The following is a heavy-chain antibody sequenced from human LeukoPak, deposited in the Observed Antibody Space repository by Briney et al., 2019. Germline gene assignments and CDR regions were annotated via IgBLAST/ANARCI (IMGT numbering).Heavy chain of an antibody. CDR1: GFTVITNY. CDR2: IYSDGTT. CDR3: ARIPKTTYFDY. Sequence: PGGSLRLSCATSGFTVITNYMSWVRQAPGKGLEWVSVIYSDGTTYYADSVKGRFTISRDNSKNTLYLQMNSLRAEDTAVYYCARIPKTTYFDYWGQGTLVTVSS. D-gene: IGHD4-17*01. V-gene: IGHV3-66*01. J-gene: IGHJ4*02.